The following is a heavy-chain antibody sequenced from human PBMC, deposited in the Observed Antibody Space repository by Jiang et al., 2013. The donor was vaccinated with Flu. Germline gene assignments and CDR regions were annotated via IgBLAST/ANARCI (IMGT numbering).Heavy chain of an antibody. CDR3: ASFPSSGTNSYYYYGMDV. CDR1: GESFSGYY. V-gene: IGHV4-34*01. D-gene: IGHD3-10*01. Sequence: LLKPSETLSLTCAVYGESFSGYYWSWIRQPPGKGLEWIGEINHSGSTNYNPSLKSRVTISVDTSKNQFSLKLNSVTAADTAVYYCASFPSSGTNSYYYYGMDVWGQGTTVTVSS. J-gene: IGHJ6*02. CDR2: INHSGST.